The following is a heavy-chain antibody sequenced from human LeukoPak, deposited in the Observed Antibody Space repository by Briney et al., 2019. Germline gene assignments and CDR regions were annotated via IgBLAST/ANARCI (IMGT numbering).Heavy chain of an antibody. D-gene: IGHD1-26*01. CDR2: ISSGGSDT. J-gene: IGHJ4*02. CDR3: VRTAGRDGGI. CDR1: GFTFTDYY. Sequence: GGSLRLSCAASGFTFTDYYMSWIRQAPGKGLEWLSYISSGGSDTNYADPVKGRFTISRDNAKKSLYLQVNSLRAEDTAVYYCVRTAGRDGGIWGQGTLVTVSS. V-gene: IGHV3-11*06.